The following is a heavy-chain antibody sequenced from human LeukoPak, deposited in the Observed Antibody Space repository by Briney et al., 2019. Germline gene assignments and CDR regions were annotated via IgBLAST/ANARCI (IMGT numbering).Heavy chain of an antibody. J-gene: IGHJ4*02. CDR2: IKQDGSEK. CDR1: GFTFSSYA. D-gene: IGHD5-18*01. Sequence: GSLRLSCAASGFTFSSYAMSWVRQAPGKGLEWVANIKQDGSEKYYVDSVKGRFVISRDNAKNALYLQMNSLRAEDTAVYYCARVAWRQLWFCDYWGQGTLVTVSS. V-gene: IGHV3-7*03. CDR3: ARVAWRQLWFCDY.